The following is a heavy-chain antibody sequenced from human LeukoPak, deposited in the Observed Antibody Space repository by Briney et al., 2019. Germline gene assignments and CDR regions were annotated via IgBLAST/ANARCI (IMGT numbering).Heavy chain of an antibody. J-gene: IGHJ4*02. CDR1: GFPFSSYW. CDR3: ARDGIAAAGIIH. Sequence: GGSLRLSFAASGFPFSSYWMHWVRQAPGKGLVWVSRINTDGSSTSYADSVKGRFTISRDNAKNTLYLQMNSLRAEDTAVYYCARDGIAAAGIIHWGQGTLVTVSS. V-gene: IGHV3-74*01. CDR2: INTDGSST. D-gene: IGHD6-13*01.